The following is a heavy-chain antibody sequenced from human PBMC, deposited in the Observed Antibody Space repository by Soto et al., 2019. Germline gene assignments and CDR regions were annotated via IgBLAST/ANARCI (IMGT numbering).Heavy chain of an antibody. Sequence: PGGSLRLSCAASGFTFRGYAMSWVRQAPGKGLEWISAISGPGSSTYYADSVKGRVTVSRDNSKDTLFLQMYGLRAEDTAMYYCAKDKDGFYGDPPNWFDPWGQGTLVTVSS. J-gene: IGHJ5*02. CDR3: AKDKDGFYGDPPNWFDP. CDR1: GFTFRGYA. D-gene: IGHD4-17*01. CDR2: ISGPGSST. V-gene: IGHV3-23*01.